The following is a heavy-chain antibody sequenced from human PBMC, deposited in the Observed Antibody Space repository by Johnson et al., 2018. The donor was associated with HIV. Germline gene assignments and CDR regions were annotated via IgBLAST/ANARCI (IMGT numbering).Heavy chain of an antibody. Sequence: QVQLVESGGGLVKPGGSLRLSCAASGFTFSDYYMSWVRQAPGKGLEWVSAISGSGGSTYYADSVKGRFTVSRDNARNSLYLQMNSLKTEDTAVYYCARGGGYSGYDRGGRAFDIWGQGTMVTVSS. CDR2: ISGSGGST. CDR3: ARGGGYSGYDRGGRAFDI. D-gene: IGHD5-12*01. J-gene: IGHJ3*02. CDR1: GFTFSDYY. V-gene: IGHV3-11*01.